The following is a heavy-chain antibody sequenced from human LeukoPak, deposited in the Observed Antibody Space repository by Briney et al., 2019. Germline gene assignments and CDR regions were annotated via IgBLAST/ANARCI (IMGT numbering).Heavy chain of an antibody. D-gene: IGHD1-26*01. J-gene: IGHJ4*02. CDR3: ATDSGAQRY. CDR2: IKHDGSEK. V-gene: IGHV3-7*01. Sequence: GSLRFSCAASGFIFTNYFMSWVRQAPGKGLEWVASIKHDGSEKYYVDSVRGRFTISRDNTMNSLYLQMSSLRAEDTAVYYCATDSGAQRYWGQGTLVTVSS. CDR1: GFIFTNYF.